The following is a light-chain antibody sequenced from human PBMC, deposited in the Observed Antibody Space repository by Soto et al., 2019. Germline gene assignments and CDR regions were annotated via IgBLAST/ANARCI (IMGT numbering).Light chain of an antibody. Sequence: QPVLTQSPSASASLGASVKLTCTRSSGHSSYAIAWHQQQPEKGPRYLMKLNSDGSHSKGDGIPDRFSGSSSGAERYLTISSLQYEDEADYYCQTWGTGIHVVFGGGTKLTVL. CDR3: QTWGTGIHVV. CDR1: SGHSSYA. CDR2: LNSDGSH. J-gene: IGLJ2*01. V-gene: IGLV4-69*01.